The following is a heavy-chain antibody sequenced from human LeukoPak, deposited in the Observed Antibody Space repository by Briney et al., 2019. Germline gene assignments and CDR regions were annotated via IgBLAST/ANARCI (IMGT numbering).Heavy chain of an antibody. J-gene: IGHJ4*02. CDR3: ATVHYGSGSYQDY. CDR1: GYTFTGYY. Sequence: ASVKVSCKASGYTFTGYYMHWVRQAPGQGLEWMGWINPNSGGTNYAQKFQGRVTMTRDTSISTAYMELSRLRSEDTAVYYCATVHYGSGSYQDYWGQGTLVTVSS. D-gene: IGHD3-10*01. CDR2: INPNSGGT. V-gene: IGHV1-2*02.